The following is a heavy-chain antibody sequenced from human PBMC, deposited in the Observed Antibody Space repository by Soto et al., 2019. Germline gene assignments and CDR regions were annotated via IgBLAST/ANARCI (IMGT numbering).Heavy chain of an antibody. J-gene: IGHJ5*02. CDR1: GYTFTSYG. D-gene: IGHD2-15*01. CDR3: ARDHCSGGSCYPSSWFDP. V-gene: IGHV1-18*01. CDR2: ISAYNGNT. Sequence: ASVKVSCKASGYTFTSYGISWVRQAPGQGLEWMGWISAYNGNTNYAQKVQGRVTMTTDTSTSTAYMELRSLRSDDTAVYYCARDHCSGGSCYPSSWFDPWGQGTLVTVSS.